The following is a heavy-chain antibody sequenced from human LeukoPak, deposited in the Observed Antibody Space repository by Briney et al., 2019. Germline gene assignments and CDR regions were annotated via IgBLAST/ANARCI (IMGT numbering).Heavy chain of an antibody. J-gene: IGHJ5*02. D-gene: IGHD4-17*01. Sequence: PSETLPLTCTVSGGSISSHYWSWIRQPPGKGLEWIGYIYYSGSTNYNPSLKSRVTISVDTSKNQFSLNLSSVTAADTAVYYCARGNHRDGDFGCWFDPWGQGTLVTVSS. CDR1: GGSISSHY. CDR3: ARGNHRDGDFGCWFDP. V-gene: IGHV4-59*08. CDR2: IYYSGST.